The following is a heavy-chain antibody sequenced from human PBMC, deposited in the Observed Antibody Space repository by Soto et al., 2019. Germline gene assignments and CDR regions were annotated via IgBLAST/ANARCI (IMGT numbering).Heavy chain of an antibody. J-gene: IGHJ4*02. V-gene: IGHV3-21*06. CDR2: ISSTTNYI. CDR3: ARESEDLTSNFDY. Sequence: GALRLSCAASGFTFTRYSMNWVRQAPGKGLEWVSSISSTTNYIYYGDSMKGRFTISRDNAKNSLYLEMNSLRAEDTAVYYCARESEDLTSNFDYWGQGTLVTVSS. CDR1: GFTFTRYS.